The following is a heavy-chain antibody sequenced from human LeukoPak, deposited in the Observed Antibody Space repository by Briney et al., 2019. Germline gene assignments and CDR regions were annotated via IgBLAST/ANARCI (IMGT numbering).Heavy chain of an antibody. CDR1: GGSISSGDYY. CDR2: IYHSGST. J-gene: IGHJ3*02. Sequence: PSETLSLTCTVSGGSISSGDYYWSWIRQPPGKGLEWIGSIYHSGSTYYNPSLKSRVTISVDTSKNQFSLKLSSVTAADTAVYYCAREDSDWGYPPYDAFDIWGQGTMVTVSS. V-gene: IGHV4-39*07. CDR3: AREDSDWGYPPYDAFDI. D-gene: IGHD7-27*01.